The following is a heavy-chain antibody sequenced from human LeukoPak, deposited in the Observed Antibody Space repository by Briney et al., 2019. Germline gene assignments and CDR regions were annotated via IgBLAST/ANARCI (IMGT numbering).Heavy chain of an antibody. Sequence: SETLSLTCTVSGGSISSSSYYWSWIRQPAGKGLEWIGRIYTSGSTNYNPSLKSRVTMSVDTSKNQFSLKLSSVTAADTAVYYCATNRGGLRYFDWLRSPNDAFDIWGQGTMVTVSS. CDR3: ATNRGGLRYFDWLRSPNDAFDI. CDR2: IYTSGST. CDR1: GGSISSSSYY. D-gene: IGHD3-9*01. J-gene: IGHJ3*02. V-gene: IGHV4-61*02.